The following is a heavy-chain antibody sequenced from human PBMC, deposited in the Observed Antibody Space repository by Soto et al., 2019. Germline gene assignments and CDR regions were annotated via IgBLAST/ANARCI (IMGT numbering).Heavy chain of an antibody. Sequence: PGGSLRLSCAASGFTFSSYAMSWVRQAPGKGLEWVSAISGSGGSTYYADSVKGRFTISRDNSKNTLYLQMNSLRAEDTAVYYCAKEGVYGDYVLADYCYYMDVCGKGTTVTVSS. J-gene: IGHJ6*03. CDR1: GFTFSSYA. D-gene: IGHD4-17*01. CDR3: AKEGVYGDYVLADYCYYMDV. V-gene: IGHV3-23*01. CDR2: ISGSGGST.